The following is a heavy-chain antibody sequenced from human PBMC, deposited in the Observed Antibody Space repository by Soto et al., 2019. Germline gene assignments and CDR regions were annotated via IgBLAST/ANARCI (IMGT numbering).Heavy chain of an antibody. D-gene: IGHD2-2*01. CDR2: ISAGGGNT. V-gene: IGHV3-23*01. J-gene: IGHJ5*02. CDR3: AKHAEYQLVSWFDP. CDR1: GFSFSTYA. Sequence: EVQLLESGGGLVQPGGSLRLSCAVSGFSFSTYAMSWVRQAPGKGLEWVSGISAGGGNTYYADSVRGRFTIXXXNSKXXXXXXXXXXXXXXXXFYYCAKHAEYQLVSWFDPWGQGTLVTVSS.